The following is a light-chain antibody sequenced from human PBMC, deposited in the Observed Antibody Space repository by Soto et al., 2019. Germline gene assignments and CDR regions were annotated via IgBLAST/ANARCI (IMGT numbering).Light chain of an antibody. CDR1: QSVNRY. J-gene: IGKJ1*01. CDR3: QQRDIWPWT. Sequence: EIVLTQSPATLSLSPGERATLSCWASQSVNRYLVWYQQKPGQAPRLLMYDASKRATGIPARFSGSGSGTDFNLTISSLETEDFAVYYCQQRDIWPWTFGQGTKVDIK. V-gene: IGKV3-11*01. CDR2: DAS.